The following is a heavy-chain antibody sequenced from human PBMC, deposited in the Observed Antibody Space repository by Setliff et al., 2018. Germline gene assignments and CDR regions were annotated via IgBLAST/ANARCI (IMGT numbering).Heavy chain of an antibody. V-gene: IGHV3-7*03. J-gene: IGHJ4*02. CDR3: ARVYIGVVPAAIPEFDY. CDR2: IKQDGSEK. D-gene: IGHD2-2*02. CDR1: GFTFSSYW. Sequence: GGSLRLSCAASGFTFSSYWMSWVRQAPGKGLEWVANIKQDGSEKYYVDSVKGRFTISRDNAKNSLYLQMNSLRAEDTAVYYCARVYIGVVPAAIPEFDYWGQGNLVTVSS.